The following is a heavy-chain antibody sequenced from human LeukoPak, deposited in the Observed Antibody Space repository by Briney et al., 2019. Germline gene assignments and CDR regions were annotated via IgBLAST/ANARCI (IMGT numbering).Heavy chain of an antibody. CDR2: ISGSGGST. D-gene: IGHD3-10*01. CDR1: GFTFDDYG. CDR3: AKRIPPTVRGDSTDY. V-gene: IGHV3-23*01. J-gene: IGHJ4*02. Sequence: PGGSLRLSCAASGFTFDDYGMSWVRQAPGKGLEWVSAISGSGGSTYYADSVKGRFTISRDNSKNTLYLQMNSLRAEDTAVYYCAKRIPPTVRGDSTDYWGQGTLVTVSS.